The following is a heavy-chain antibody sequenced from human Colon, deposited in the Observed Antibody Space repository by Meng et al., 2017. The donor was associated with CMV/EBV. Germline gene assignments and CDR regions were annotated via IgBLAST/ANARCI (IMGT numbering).Heavy chain of an antibody. V-gene: IGHV1-69*04. D-gene: IGHD5-24*01. Sequence: RASGGTFSSYTIRWGRQAPGQGLEWMGRIIPMLGITNYAQKFQGRVTITADKSTRTAYMELSSLRSEDTAVYSCARDGIDGYNFDYWGQGTLVTVSS. CDR1: GGTFSSYT. CDR3: ARDGIDGYNFDY. CDR2: IIPMLGIT. J-gene: IGHJ4*02.